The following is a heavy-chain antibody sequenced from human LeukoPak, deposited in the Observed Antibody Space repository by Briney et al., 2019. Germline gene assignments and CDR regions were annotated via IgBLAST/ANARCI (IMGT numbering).Heavy chain of an antibody. CDR2: IYSGGSA. J-gene: IGHJ4*02. CDR1: GLTVSSNH. D-gene: IGHD3-16*02. Sequence: GGSLRLSCAASGLTVSSNHMSWVRQAPGKGLEWVSVIYSGGSAYYADSVKGRFTISRDNSKNTLYLQMNSLRADDTAVYSCAREDPIVYWGQGTLVTVSS. V-gene: IGHV3-66*02. CDR3: AREDPIVY.